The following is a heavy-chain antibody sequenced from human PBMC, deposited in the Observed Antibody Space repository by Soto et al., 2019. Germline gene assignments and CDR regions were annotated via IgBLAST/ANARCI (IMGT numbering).Heavy chain of an antibody. CDR1: GGSISSSSYY. Sequence: TSETLSLTCTVSGGSISSSSYYWGWIRQPPGKGLEWIGSAFYSGSTYYNPSLKSRVTISVDTSKNQFSLELSSVTAADTAVYYCVRHPYSNYRNWFDPWGQGTLVTVSS. CDR3: VRHPYSNYRNWFDP. D-gene: IGHD4-4*01. V-gene: IGHV4-39*01. J-gene: IGHJ5*02. CDR2: AFYSGST.